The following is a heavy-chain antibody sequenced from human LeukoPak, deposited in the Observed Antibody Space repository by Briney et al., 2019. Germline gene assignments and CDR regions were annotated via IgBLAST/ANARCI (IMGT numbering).Heavy chain of an antibody. CDR1: GYSFTSYW. V-gene: IGHV5-51*01. D-gene: IGHD3-10*01. J-gene: IGHJ4*02. Sequence: GESLKISCKGSGYSFTSYWISWVRQMPGKGLEWMGIINPVDSDTRYSPSFQGQVTISADKSTSTAYLQWSSLRASDTAMYFCARPRGSGSYYDRPFDYWGQGTLVTVST. CDR3: ARPRGSGSYYDRPFDY. CDR2: INPVDSDT.